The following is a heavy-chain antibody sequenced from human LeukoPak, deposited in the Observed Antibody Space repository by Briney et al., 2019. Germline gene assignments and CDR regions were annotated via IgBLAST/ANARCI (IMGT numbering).Heavy chain of an antibody. CDR1: GGSISSYY. V-gene: IGHV4-59*01. CDR3: ARGSFHMVDY. CDR2: IYYSGST. J-gene: IGHJ4*02. Sequence: SETLSLTCTVSGGSISSYYWSWIRQPPGKGLEWIGYIYYSGSTNYNPSLKSRVTISVDTSKNQFSLKLSSVTAADTAVYYCARGSFHMVDYWGQGTLVTVSS.